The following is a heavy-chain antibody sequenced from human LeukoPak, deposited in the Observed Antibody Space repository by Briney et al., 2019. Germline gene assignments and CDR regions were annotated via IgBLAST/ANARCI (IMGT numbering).Heavy chain of an antibody. V-gene: IGHV4-39*01. D-gene: IGHD3-16*01. CDR3: ARHYVWGNNPYYPFDH. Sequence: SETLSLTCTVSGGSISSSNYCWSWIRQPPGKGLEWIGNVFYSGTTYYYPSLKSRVTISVDTSKNQFSLKLSSVTAADTAVYYYARHYVWGNNPYYPFDHWGQGALVTVSS. J-gene: IGHJ4*02. CDR1: GGSISSSNYC. CDR2: VFYSGTT.